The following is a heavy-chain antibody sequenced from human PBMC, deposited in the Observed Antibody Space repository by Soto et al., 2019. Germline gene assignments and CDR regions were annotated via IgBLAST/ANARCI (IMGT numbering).Heavy chain of an antibody. CDR2: IYYSGST. CDR3: ARDHPRGVASGEGNWFDP. J-gene: IGHJ5*02. CDR1: GGSISSGDYY. Sequence: SETLSLTCTVSGGSISSGDYYWSWIRQPPGRGLEWIGYIYYSGSTYYNPSLKSRVTISVDTSKNQFSLKLSSVTAADTAVYYCARDHPRGVASGEGNWFDPWGQRTLVTVSS. V-gene: IGHV4-30-4*01. D-gene: IGHD2-15*01.